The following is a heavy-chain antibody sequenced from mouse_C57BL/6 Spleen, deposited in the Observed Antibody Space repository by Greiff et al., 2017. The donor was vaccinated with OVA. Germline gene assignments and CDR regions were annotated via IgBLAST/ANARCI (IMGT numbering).Heavy chain of an antibody. CDR3: TRSTAQATTWFAY. Sequence: QVQLQQSGAELVRPGASVTLSCKASGYTFTDYEMHWVKQTPVHGLEWIGAIDPEPGGTAYNQKFKGKAILTADKSSSTAYMELRSLTSEDSAVYYWTRSTAQATTWFAYWGQGTLVTVSA. CDR2: IDPEPGGT. J-gene: IGHJ3*01. D-gene: IGHD3-2*02. CDR1: GYTFTDYE. V-gene: IGHV1-15*01.